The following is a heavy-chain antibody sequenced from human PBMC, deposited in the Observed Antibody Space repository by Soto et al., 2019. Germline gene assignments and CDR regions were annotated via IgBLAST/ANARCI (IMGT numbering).Heavy chain of an antibody. D-gene: IGHD6-19*01. Sequence: EVQRLESGGGLVQPGGSLRLSCAASGFTFSSYAMRGGRQAPGKGLRWVSDISGGGGSTYYADSAKGRCTNPRHNPKNTLYLQMNSVSAEDTAVYYCAKVWWGAVAGLEVWGQGTTVTVSS. CDR3: AKVWWGAVAGLEV. CDR2: ISGGGGST. V-gene: IGHV3-23*01. CDR1: GFTFSSYA. J-gene: IGHJ6*02.